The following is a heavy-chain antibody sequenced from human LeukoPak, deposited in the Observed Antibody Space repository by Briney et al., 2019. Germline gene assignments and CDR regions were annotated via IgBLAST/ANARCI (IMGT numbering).Heavy chain of an antibody. Sequence: SETLSLTCTVSGGSISSGGYYWSWIRQPPGKGLEWIGYIYHSGSTYYNPSLKSRDTISVDRSKNQFSLKLSSVTAADTAVYYCARDSGSYYGAFDIWGQGTMVTVSS. J-gene: IGHJ3*02. CDR2: IYHSGST. CDR1: GGSISSGGYY. D-gene: IGHD1-26*01. CDR3: ARDSGSYYGAFDI. V-gene: IGHV4-30-2*01.